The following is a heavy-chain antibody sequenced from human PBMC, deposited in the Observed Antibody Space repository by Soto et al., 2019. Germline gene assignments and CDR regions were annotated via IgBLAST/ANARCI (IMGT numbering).Heavy chain of an antibody. CDR2: INHVGGT. Sequence: SETLSLTCAVYGGFLSESYWTWIRQPPGKGLEWIGEINHVGGTNYNPSLKSRVTMSVDTSQNQFSLRLISVTAADTTMYFCVRIRYQLPSSVLWLDPWGQGTPVTVSS. D-gene: IGHD3-16*01. CDR1: GGFLSESY. CDR3: VRIRYQLPSSVLWLDP. J-gene: IGHJ5*02. V-gene: IGHV4-34*01.